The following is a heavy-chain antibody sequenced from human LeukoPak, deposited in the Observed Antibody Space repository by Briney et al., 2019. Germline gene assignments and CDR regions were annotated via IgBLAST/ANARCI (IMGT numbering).Heavy chain of an antibody. CDR3: ARDKIVGATHLDY. Sequence: GGSLRLSCAASGFTFSSYWMSWVRQAPGKGLEWVANIKQDGSEKYYVDSVKGRFTISRDNAKNSLYPQMNSLRAEDTAVYYCARDKIVGATHLDYWGQGTLVTVSS. D-gene: IGHD1-26*01. J-gene: IGHJ4*02. CDR1: GFTFSSYW. CDR2: IKQDGSEK. V-gene: IGHV3-7*01.